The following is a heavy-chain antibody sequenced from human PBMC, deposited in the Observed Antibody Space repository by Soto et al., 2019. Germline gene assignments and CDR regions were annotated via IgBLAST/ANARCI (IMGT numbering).Heavy chain of an antibody. Sequence: SETLSLTCAVYGGSFSGYYWSWIRQPPGKGLEWIGEINHSRSTNYNPSLKSRVTISVDTSKNQFSLKLSSVTAADTAVYYCARGRVVGAFCDYWGQGTLVTVSS. J-gene: IGHJ4*02. V-gene: IGHV4-34*01. CDR1: GGSFSGYY. D-gene: IGHD1-26*01. CDR2: INHSRST. CDR3: ARGRVVGAFCDY.